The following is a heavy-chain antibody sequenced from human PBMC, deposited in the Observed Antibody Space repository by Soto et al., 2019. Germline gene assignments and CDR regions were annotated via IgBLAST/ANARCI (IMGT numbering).Heavy chain of an antibody. CDR1: GFTFTNYA. CDR2: ISGSGSNT. CDR3: AKEFCQLRCPIDC. V-gene: IGHV3-23*01. Sequence: EVQLLQSGGGLVQPEGSLRLSCVASGFTFTNYAMSWVRQAPGKGLEWVSTISGSGSNTYYADSVKGRFTVTRDSSRNTLFLHMNTLRADDTAVYYCAKEFCQLRCPIDCWGQGTLVNVFS. J-gene: IGHJ4*02. D-gene: IGHD4-17*01.